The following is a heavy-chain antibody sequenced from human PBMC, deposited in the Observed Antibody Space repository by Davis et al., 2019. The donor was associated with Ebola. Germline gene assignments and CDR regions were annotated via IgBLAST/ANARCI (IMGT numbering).Heavy chain of an antibody. CDR3: ARGRGHSGSWYADLDY. Sequence: PGGSLRLSCKGSGYSFTSYWIAWVRQMPGKGLEYMGIIYPGDSATRYSPSFQGQVAISADKSISTAYLQWSSLQASDSAMYYCARGRGHSGSWYADLDYWGQGALVTVSS. V-gene: IGHV5-51*01. CDR1: GYSFTSYW. J-gene: IGHJ4*02. D-gene: IGHD6-13*01. CDR2: IYPGDSAT.